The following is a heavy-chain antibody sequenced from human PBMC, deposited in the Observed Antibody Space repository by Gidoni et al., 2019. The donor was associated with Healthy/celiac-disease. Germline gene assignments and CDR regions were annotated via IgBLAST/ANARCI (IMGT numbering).Heavy chain of an antibody. CDR2: IYPGDSDT. J-gene: IGHJ6*02. D-gene: IGHD2-21*01. CDR3: ASPNPLGGDKYYYGMDV. Sequence: EVQLMHSGAEVKKPGESLKISCKGSGYSFTSYWIVWVRQMPGKGLEWMELIYPGDSDTRYSPSFQGQVTISADKSISTAYLQWSSLKASDTAMYYCASPNPLGGDKYYYGMDVWGQGTTVTVSS. CDR1: GYSFTSYW. V-gene: IGHV5-51*01.